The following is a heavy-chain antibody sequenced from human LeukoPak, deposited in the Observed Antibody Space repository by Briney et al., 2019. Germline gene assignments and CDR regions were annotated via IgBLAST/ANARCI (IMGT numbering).Heavy chain of an antibody. J-gene: IGHJ6*02. Sequence: GGSLRLSCAASGFTFSSYAMHWVREAPGKGLEWVADISYDGSNKHYADSVKGRFTISRDNSKNTLYLQMNSLRAEDTAVYNCARGSGGRTIWVVVPAAQSSNYYYYGMDVWGQGTTVTVSS. CDR2: ISYDGSNK. D-gene: IGHD2-2*01. V-gene: IGHV3-30-3*01. CDR1: GFTFSSYA. CDR3: ARGSGGRTIWVVVPAAQSSNYYYYGMDV.